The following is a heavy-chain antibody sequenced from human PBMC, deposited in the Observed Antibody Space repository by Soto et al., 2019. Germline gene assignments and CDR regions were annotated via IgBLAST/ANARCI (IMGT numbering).Heavy chain of an antibody. CDR1: GGTFSSYA. CDR2: TIPIFGTA. V-gene: IGHV1-69*01. Sequence: QVQLVQSGAEVKKPGSSVKVSCKASGGTFSSYAISWVRQAPGQGLEWMGGTIPIFGTANYAQKFQGRVTITADESTSTAYMELSSLRSEDTAVYYCGREAVTVTNYYYYGMDVWGQGTTVTVSS. J-gene: IGHJ6*02. D-gene: IGHD1-20*01. CDR3: GREAVTVTNYYYYGMDV.